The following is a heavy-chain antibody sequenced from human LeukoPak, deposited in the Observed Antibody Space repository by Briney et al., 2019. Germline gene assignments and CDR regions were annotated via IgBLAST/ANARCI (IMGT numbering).Heavy chain of an antibody. J-gene: IGHJ4*02. D-gene: IGHD3-22*01. CDR3: ARGRGDSRGSSFDS. Sequence: PSETLSLTCTVSGDSISIYYWSWIRQPPGKGLEWIGYIYYTGSTTYNPSLKSRLTISIDTSKNQFSLNLISLTAADTAVYYCARGRGDSRGSSFDSWGQGTLVTVFS. V-gene: IGHV4-59*01. CDR2: IYYTGST. CDR1: GDSISIYY.